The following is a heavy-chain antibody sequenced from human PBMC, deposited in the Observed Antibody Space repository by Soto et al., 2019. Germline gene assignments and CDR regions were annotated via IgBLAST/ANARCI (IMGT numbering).Heavy chain of an antibody. V-gene: IGHV1-69*13. D-gene: IGHD3-22*01. CDR3: ASGGHYYDSSGYYRFDY. CDR1: GYTFFTYD. Sequence: GASVKVSCKASGYTFFTYDISWVRQAPGQGLEWMGGIIPIFGTANYAQKFQGRVTITADESTSTAYMELSSLRSEDTAVYYCASGGHYYDSSGYYRFDYWGQGTLVTVS. J-gene: IGHJ4*02. CDR2: IIPIFGTA.